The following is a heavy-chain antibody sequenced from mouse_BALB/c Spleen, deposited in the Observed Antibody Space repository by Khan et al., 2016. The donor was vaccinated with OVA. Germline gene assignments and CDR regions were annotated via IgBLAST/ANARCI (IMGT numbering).Heavy chain of an antibody. D-gene: IGHD1-1*01. Sequence: QVRLQQSGAELARPGASVKMSCKASGYIFTNYMMHWVKQMPGQGLEWIGDINPSNDYSNYNQNFKDKATFTAAKSSSTDYSQLSSLTSEDSGVDYGARGGYGSCGFWGQGTLVTVSA. CDR1: GYIFTNYM. V-gene: IGHV1-4*01. CDR3: ARGGYGSCGF. CDR2: INPSNDYS. J-gene: IGHJ3*02.